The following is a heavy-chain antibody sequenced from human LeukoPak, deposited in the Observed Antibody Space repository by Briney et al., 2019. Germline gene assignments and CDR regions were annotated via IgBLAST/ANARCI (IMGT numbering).Heavy chain of an antibody. J-gene: IGHJ4*02. CDR1: GYTFTSYD. CDR2: MNTNSGNT. Sequence: ASVKVSWKASGYTFTSYDINWVRQATGQGLEWMGWMNTNSGNTGYAQKFQGRVTMSRNTSISTAYMELSSLRSEDTAVYYCAREAKYYDSSGYLDYFDYWGQGTLVTVSS. D-gene: IGHD3-22*01. V-gene: IGHV1-8*01. CDR3: AREAKYYDSSGYLDYFDY.